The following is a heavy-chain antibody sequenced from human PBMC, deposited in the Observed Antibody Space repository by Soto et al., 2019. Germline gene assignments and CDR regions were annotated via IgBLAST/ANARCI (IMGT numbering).Heavy chain of an antibody. CDR2: ITTSSAYI. CDR1: GFTFNTYD. Sequence: EVQLVESGGGLVKPGGSLRLSCAASGFTFNTYDMNWVRQAPGKGQEWVSSITTSSAYIYYADSLKGRITISRDNAKNSLFLQMNSLRAEDTAVYYCVTSGTARLLRHSWFDTWGQGTLVTVSS. CDR3: VTSGTARLLRHSWFDT. V-gene: IGHV3-21*01. D-gene: IGHD2-21*01. J-gene: IGHJ5*02.